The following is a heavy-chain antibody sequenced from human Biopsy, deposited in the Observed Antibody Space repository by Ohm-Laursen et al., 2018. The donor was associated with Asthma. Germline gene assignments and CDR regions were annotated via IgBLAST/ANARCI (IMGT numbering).Heavy chain of an antibody. J-gene: IGHJ4*02. CDR3: ASDFPKDYVRYNFQF. V-gene: IGHV1-24*01. D-gene: IGHD4-17*01. CDR1: GGTFSNFA. CDR2: HDHEEGGT. Sequence: SGKVSCNAPGGTFSNFAISWVRQAPGQGLEWLGGHDHEEGGTVNARRFQGRVTMTEDTSTDTAYMKLSSLSSDDTAVYYCASDFPKDYVRYNFQFWGQGTLVTVSS.